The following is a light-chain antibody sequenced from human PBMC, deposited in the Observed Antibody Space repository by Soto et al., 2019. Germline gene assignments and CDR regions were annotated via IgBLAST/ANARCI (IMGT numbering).Light chain of an antibody. V-gene: IGKV3-11*01. J-gene: IGKJ1*01. CDR2: DAS. Sequence: EIVLTQSPGTLSLSPGERATLSCRASQNVGSFLAWYQQKPGQAPRLLIYDASNRATGIPARFSGSGSGTDLTLTISSLEPEDFAVYYCQQRANWPWTFGQGTKVDIK. CDR3: QQRANWPWT. CDR1: QNVGSF.